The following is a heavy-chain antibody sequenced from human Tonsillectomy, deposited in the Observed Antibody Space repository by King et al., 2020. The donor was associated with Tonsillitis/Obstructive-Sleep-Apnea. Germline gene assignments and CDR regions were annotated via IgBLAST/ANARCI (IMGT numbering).Heavy chain of an antibody. Sequence: TLQESGPTMVKPTQTLTLTCTFSGFSLSTSGVGVGWIRQPPGQALEWLALIYWDDDKRYRPSLKSRLTISKATYKNQVVLTITNMDPVDTATYYCVHGHYGLNYAHDFWGQGTLVTVSS. V-gene: IGHV2-5*02. CDR1: GFSLSTSGVG. J-gene: IGHJ4*02. CDR2: IYWDDDK. D-gene: IGHD3-10*01. CDR3: VHGHYGLNYAHDF.